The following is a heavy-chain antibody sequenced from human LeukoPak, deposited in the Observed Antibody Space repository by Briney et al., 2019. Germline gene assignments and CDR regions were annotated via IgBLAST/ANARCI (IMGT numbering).Heavy chain of an antibody. D-gene: IGHD3-10*01. CDR1: GGSISSGGYY. V-gene: IGHV4-30-4*08. Sequence: SQTLSLTCTVSGGSISSGGYYWSWIRQHPGKGLEWIGYIYYSGKTYYNLSLKSRITISLDTSKNQFSLKLSSVTAADTAVYYCARTNYGSGSYYSFWGQGTLVTVSS. J-gene: IGHJ4*02. CDR3: ARTNYGSGSYYSF. CDR2: IYYSGKT.